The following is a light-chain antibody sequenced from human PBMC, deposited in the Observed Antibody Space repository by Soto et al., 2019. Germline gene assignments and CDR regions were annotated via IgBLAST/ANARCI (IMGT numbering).Light chain of an antibody. Sequence: DIQMTQSPSTLSASVGAGVTITCRAGQSISGWLAWYQQKPGKAPKLLIYKASTLQSGVPSRFSGSGSAGTEFTLTISSLQPDDFATYYCQQYNTYSTWTFGQGTKVDIK. CDR1: QSISGW. J-gene: IGKJ1*01. CDR3: QQYNTYSTWT. V-gene: IGKV1-5*03. CDR2: KAS.